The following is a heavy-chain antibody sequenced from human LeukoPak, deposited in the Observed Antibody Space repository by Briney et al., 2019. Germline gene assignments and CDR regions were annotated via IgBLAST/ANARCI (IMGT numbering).Heavy chain of an antibody. Sequence: SETLSLTCTVSDDSVSSDNYYWSWIRQPPGKGLEWIGYIYYSGSTNYNPSLKSRVTISVDTSKNQFSLKLSSVTAADTAVYYCARVPAAPRLYMDVWGQGTTVIVSS. D-gene: IGHD2-2*01. V-gene: IGHV4-61*01. J-gene: IGHJ6*02. CDR3: ARVPAAPRLYMDV. CDR2: IYYSGST. CDR1: DDSVSSDNYY.